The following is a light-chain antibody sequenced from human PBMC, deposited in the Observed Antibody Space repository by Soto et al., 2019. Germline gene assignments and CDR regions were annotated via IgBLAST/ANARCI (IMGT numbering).Light chain of an antibody. J-gene: IGLJ1*01. CDR1: SSDVGGYKY. V-gene: IGLV2-8*01. Sequence: QSALTQPPSASGSPGQSVTISCTGTSSDVGGYKYVSWYQQHPGKAPKLMIFEVNKRPSGVPNRFSGSKSGNTASLTVSGLQAEDEADYYCCSYAGINNLGVFGPGTKLTVL. CDR2: EVN. CDR3: CSYAGINNLGV.